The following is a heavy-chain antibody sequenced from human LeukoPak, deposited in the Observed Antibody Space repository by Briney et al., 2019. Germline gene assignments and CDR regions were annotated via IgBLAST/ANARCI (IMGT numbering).Heavy chain of an antibody. D-gene: IGHD3-9*01. CDR1: GDFISTYH. CDR2: IYYSGST. Sequence: SETLSLTCTVSGDFISTYHWSWIRQPPGKGLEWIGYIYYSGSTNYNPSLKSRVTISVDTSKSQFSLKLSSVTAADTAVYYCARLRYFDWLYVYYFDYWGQGTLVTVSS. V-gene: IGHV4-59*01. J-gene: IGHJ4*02. CDR3: ARLRYFDWLYVYYFDY.